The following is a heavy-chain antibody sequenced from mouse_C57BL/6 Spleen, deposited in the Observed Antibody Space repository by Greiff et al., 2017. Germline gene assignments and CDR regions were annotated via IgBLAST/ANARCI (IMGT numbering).Heavy chain of an antibody. D-gene: IGHD2-4*01. CDR3: ARGGVYDYDDGNWYFDV. CDR1: GFTFSDYY. Sequence: EVQLVESEGGLVQPGSSMKLSCTASGFTFSDYYMAWVRQVPEKGLEWVANINYDGSSTYYLDSLKSRFIISRDNAKNILYLQMSSLKSEDTATYYCARGGVYDYDDGNWYFDVWGTGTTVTVSS. CDR2: INYDGSST. J-gene: IGHJ1*03. V-gene: IGHV5-16*01.